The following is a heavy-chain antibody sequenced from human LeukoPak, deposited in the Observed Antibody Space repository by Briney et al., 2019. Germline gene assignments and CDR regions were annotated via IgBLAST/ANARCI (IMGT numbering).Heavy chain of an antibody. D-gene: IGHD3-9*01. CDR3: ARHRSWSDILTGYYEDSWYFDL. Sequence: SETLSLACTVSGGSISSYYWSWIRQPPGEGLEWIGYIYYSGSTNYNPSLKSRVTISVDTSKNQFSLKLSSVTAADTAVYYCARHRSWSDILTGYYEDSWYFDLWGRGTLVTVSS. CDR2: IYYSGST. CDR1: GGSISSYY. J-gene: IGHJ2*01. V-gene: IGHV4-59*08.